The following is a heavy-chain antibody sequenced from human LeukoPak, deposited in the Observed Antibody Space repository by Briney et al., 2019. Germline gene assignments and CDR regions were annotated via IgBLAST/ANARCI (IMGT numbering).Heavy chain of an antibody. CDR3: ATVHHRYYDFWSGYYTTNY. V-gene: IGHV1-2*02. D-gene: IGHD3-3*01. Sequence: ASVKVSCKASGYTFTDYYMHWVRQAPGQGREWMGWINPNSGGTNYAQKFQGSVTMTRDTSISTAYMELSRLRSDDTAVYYCATVHHRYYDFWSGYYTTNYWGQGTLVTVSS. CDR2: INPNSGGT. CDR1: GYTFTDYY. J-gene: IGHJ4*02.